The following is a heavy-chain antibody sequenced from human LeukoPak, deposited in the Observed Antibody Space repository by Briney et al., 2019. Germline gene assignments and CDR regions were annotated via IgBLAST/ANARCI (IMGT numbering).Heavy chain of an antibody. Sequence: PGGSLRISCSASGFTFSSYSMNWVRQAPGKGLEWVSYISSSSSTIYYADSVKGRFTISRDNAKNSLFLQMNSLRGEDTAVYFCARDRDCSGGSCYSSWFDPWGQGTLVTVSS. J-gene: IGHJ5*02. CDR3: ARDRDCSGGSCYSSWFDP. D-gene: IGHD2-15*01. CDR1: GFTFSSYS. CDR2: ISSSSSTI. V-gene: IGHV3-48*01.